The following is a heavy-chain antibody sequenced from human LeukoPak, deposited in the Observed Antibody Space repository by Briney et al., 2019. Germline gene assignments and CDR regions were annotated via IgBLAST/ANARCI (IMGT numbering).Heavy chain of an antibody. CDR3: ARVYYDSSGYPYYYYYYMDV. D-gene: IGHD3-22*01. J-gene: IGHJ6*03. CDR1: GGSISSYY. Sequence: SETLSLTCTVSGGSISSYYWSWIRQPPGKGLEWIGYIYYSGSTNYNPSLKSRVTISVDTSKNQFSLKLSSVTAADTAVYYCARVYYDSSGYPYYYYYYMDVWAKGPRSPSP. V-gene: IGHV4-59*01. CDR2: IYYSGST.